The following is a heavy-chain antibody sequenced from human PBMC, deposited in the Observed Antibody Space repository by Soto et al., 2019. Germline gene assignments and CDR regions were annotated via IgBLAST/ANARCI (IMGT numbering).Heavy chain of an antibody. CDR1: GFTFSKYA. J-gene: IGHJ4*02. Sequence: PGGSLRLSCAASGFTFSKYAMTWARQAPGKGLEWVSAISGSGYNSYYADSVDGRFTISRDNSKNTLYLQMNSLRAEDTAVYYCAKFGMATTKRSPPYYIDYWGQGALVTVSS. CDR3: AKFGMATTKRSPPYYIDY. CDR2: ISGSGYNS. D-gene: IGHD1-1*01. V-gene: IGHV3-23*01.